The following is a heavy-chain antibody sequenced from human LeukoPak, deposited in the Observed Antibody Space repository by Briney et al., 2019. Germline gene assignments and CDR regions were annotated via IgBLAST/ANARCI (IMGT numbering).Heavy chain of an antibody. V-gene: IGHV4-39*01. CDR1: GGSISSSSYY. J-gene: IGHJ4*02. CDR2: IYKSGST. Sequence: SETLSLTCTVSGGSISSSSYYWGWIRQPPGKGLEWIGNIYKSGSTYYNPSLKSRVTISVDTSKNQFSLKLSSVTAADTAVYYCARPDYDSSGPIGYWGQGTLVTVSS. D-gene: IGHD3-22*01. CDR3: ARPDYDSSGPIGY.